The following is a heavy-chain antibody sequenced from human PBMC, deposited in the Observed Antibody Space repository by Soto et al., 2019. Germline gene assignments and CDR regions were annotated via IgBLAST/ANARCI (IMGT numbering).Heavy chain of an antibody. CDR2: INHSGST. CDR1: GGSISSYY. Sequence: SETLSLTCTFSGGSISSYYWSWIRQPPGKGLEWIGYINHSGSTNYNPSLKSRVTISVDTSKNQFSLKLSSVTAADTAVYYCARLYPPLRGSSWLDYWGQGTLVTVSS. CDR3: ARLYPPLRGSSWLDY. J-gene: IGHJ4*02. V-gene: IGHV4-59*12. D-gene: IGHD6-13*01.